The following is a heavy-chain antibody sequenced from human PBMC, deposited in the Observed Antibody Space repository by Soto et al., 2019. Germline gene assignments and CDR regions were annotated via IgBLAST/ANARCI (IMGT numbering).Heavy chain of an antibody. CDR2: FDPEDGET. Sequence: QVQLVQSGAEVKKPGASVKVSCKVSGYTLTELSMHWVRQAPGKGLEWMGGFDPEDGETIYAQKFQGRVTMNEDTSTDTAYMELSSLRSEDTAVYYCATGCSGGSCYFSSYYYMDVWGKGTTVTVSS. CDR3: ATGCSGGSCYFSSYYYMDV. J-gene: IGHJ6*03. D-gene: IGHD2-15*01. V-gene: IGHV1-24*01. CDR1: GYTLTELS.